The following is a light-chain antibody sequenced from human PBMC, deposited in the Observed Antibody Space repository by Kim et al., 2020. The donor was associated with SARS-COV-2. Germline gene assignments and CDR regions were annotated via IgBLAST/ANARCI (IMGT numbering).Light chain of an antibody. CDR3: QSYDDNNQV. CDR2: EDS. CDR1: SGTIATNY. V-gene: IGLV6-57*01. J-gene: IGLJ3*02. Sequence: NFMLTQPHSVSESPGKTVTISCTRSSGTIATNYVQWYQQRPGSSPTTVIYEDSHRPSGVPNRFSGSVDSSSNSASLTISGLKPEDEADYYCQSYDDNNQVFGGGTQLTVL.